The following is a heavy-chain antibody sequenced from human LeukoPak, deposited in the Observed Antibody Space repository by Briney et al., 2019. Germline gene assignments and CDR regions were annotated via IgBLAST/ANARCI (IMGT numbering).Heavy chain of an antibody. CDR1: GYSFTEYV. V-gene: IGHV1-3*03. Sequence: GASVKVSCKASGYSFTEYVMHWVRQAPGQRLEWMGWINARSGNTKYSQDFQGRVTITRDTSASTAYMELSSLRSEDMAVYYCARDYYETSGPSDSWGQGTLVTVSS. CDR3: ARDYYETSGPSDS. J-gene: IGHJ4*02. CDR2: INARSGNT. D-gene: IGHD3-22*01.